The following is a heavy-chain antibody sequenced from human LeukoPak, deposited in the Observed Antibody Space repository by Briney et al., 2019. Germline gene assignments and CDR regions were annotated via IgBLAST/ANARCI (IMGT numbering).Heavy chain of an antibody. D-gene: IGHD3-16*01. CDR1: GGSVTSGTYH. CDR3: ARDHYYDGRGRFDP. J-gene: IGHJ5*02. CDR2: VYFDGGT. V-gene: IGHV4-39*07. Sequence: SETLSLTCSVSGGSVTSGTYHWGWIRQPPGKGLEWIGSVYFDGGTHYKPSLQSRVTISVDTSKNQFSLRLSSVTAADTALYYCARDHYYDGRGRFDPWGQGTLVTVSS.